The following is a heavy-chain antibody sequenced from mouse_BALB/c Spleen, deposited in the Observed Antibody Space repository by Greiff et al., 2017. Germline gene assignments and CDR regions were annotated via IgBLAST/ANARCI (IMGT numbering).Heavy chain of an antibody. CDR2: IWAGGST. V-gene: IGHV2-9*02. Sequence: VMLVESGPGLVAPSQSLSITCAVSGFSLTSYGVHWVRQPPGKGLEWLGVIWAGGSTNYNSALMSRLSISKDNSKSQVFLKMNSLQTDDTAMYYCARDRDSGGAMDYWGQGTSVTVSS. D-gene: IGHD3-1*01. J-gene: IGHJ4*01. CDR1: GFSLTSYG. CDR3: ARDRDSGGAMDY.